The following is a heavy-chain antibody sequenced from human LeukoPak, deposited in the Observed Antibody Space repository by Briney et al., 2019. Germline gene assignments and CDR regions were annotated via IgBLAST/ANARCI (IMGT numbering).Heavy chain of an antibody. CDR2: IFTTGGA. J-gene: IGHJ4*02. CDR1: GGSIDTYY. V-gene: IGHV4-4*07. CDR3: VRDGPSWGLL. D-gene: IGHD7-27*01. Sequence: PSETLSLTCTVSGGSIDTYYWSWIRQPAGKGLEWIGRIFTTGGANYNPSLKSRVTMSLDTSKNLFSLKLNSVTAADTAVYYCVRDGPSWGLLWGQGALVTVSS.